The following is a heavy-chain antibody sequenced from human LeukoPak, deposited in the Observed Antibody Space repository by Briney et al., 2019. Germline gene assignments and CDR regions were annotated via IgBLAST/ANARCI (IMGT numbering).Heavy chain of an antibody. Sequence: PGGSLRLSCAASGFTFSSYGMHWVRQAPGKGLEWVAFIRYDGSNKYYADSVKGRFTISRDNSENTLYLQMNSLRAVDTAVYYCAKDLLRVVPAAKGNWFDPWGQGTLVTVSS. D-gene: IGHD2-2*01. CDR1: GFTFSSYG. V-gene: IGHV3-30*02. J-gene: IGHJ5*02. CDR2: IRYDGSNK. CDR3: AKDLLRVVPAAKGNWFDP.